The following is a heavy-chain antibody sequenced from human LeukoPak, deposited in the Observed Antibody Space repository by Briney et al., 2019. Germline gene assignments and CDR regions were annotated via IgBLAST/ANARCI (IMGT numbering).Heavy chain of an antibody. D-gene: IGHD2-2*01. CDR1: GFTFSSYA. J-gene: IGHJ6*02. CDR3: AGSYCSSTSCPRQYYYYYYGMDV. Sequence: GGSLRLSCAASGFTFSSYAMHWVRQAPGKGLEWVAVISYDGSNKYYADSVKGRFTISRDNSKNTLYLQMNSLRAEDTAVYYCAGSYCSSTSCPRQYYYYYYGMDVWGQGTTVTVSS. CDR2: ISYDGSNK. V-gene: IGHV3-30-3*01.